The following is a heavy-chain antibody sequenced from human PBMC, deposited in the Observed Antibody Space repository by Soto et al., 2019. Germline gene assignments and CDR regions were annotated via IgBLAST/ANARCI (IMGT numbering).Heavy chain of an antibody. CDR3: ARVKSLAGHY. J-gene: IGHJ4*02. Sequence: EVQLVESGGGLVQPGGSLRLSCAASGFTFSTYWMSWVRQAPGKGLEWVANVKQDGSDKYYVDSVKGRFTISRDNAKNSLYLQMNGLRAEDTAVYYCARVKSLAGHYWGQGTLVTVSS. CDR1: GFTFSTYW. D-gene: IGHD2-15*01. V-gene: IGHV3-7*05. CDR2: VKQDGSDK.